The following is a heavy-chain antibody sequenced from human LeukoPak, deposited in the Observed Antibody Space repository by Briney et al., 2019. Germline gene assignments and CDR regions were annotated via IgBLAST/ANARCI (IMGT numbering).Heavy chain of an antibody. CDR3: AREKLLDGVAD. D-gene: IGHD5-24*01. J-gene: IGHJ4*02. CDR1: GGSLNSYY. CDR2: IYTSGGT. V-gene: IGHV4-4*07. Sequence: SETLSLTCSVSGGSLNSYYWSWIRQPAGKGLEWIGRIYTSGGTNYNPSLTSRVTMSVDTSKNQFSLRLSSVTAADTAVYYCAREKLLDGVADWGQGTLVTVSS.